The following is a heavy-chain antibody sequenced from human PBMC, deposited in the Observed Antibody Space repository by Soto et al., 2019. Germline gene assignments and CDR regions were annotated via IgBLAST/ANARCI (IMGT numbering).Heavy chain of an antibody. CDR3: ARSGHRPSNEDQLLAYYYYGMDV. Sequence: SVKVSYKASGGTVSSYAISWVRQAPGQGLEWMGGIIPIFGTPNYAQKFQGRVTITADESTSTACMELSSLRSEDTAVFYCARSGHRPSNEDQLLAYYYYGMDVWGQGTTVTVSS. CDR2: IIPIFGTP. CDR1: GGTVSSYA. V-gene: IGHV1-69*13. J-gene: IGHJ6*02. D-gene: IGHD2-2*01.